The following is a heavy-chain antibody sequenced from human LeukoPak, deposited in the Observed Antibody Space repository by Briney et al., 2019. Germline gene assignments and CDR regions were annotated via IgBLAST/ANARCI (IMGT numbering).Heavy chain of an antibody. CDR1: GASISGSGYY. CDR2: IYSSGST. Sequence: SETLSLTCTVSGASISGSGYYWGWIRQPPGKGLEWIGSIYSSGSTYYNASLQSRVTISIETSKNQISLRLNSVTAADTAMYYCAKSGGHGLIDYWGQGTLVTVSS. D-gene: IGHD1-26*01. CDR3: AKSGGHGLIDY. V-gene: IGHV4-39*01. J-gene: IGHJ4*02.